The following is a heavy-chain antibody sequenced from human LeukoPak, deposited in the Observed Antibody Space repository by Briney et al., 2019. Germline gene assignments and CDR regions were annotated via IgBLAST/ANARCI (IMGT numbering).Heavy chain of an antibody. CDR2: MNPNSGNT. Sequence: GASVKVSCKASGYTFTSYDINWVRQATGQGLEWMGWMNPNSGNTGYAQKFQGRVTITRNTSISTAYMELSSLRSEDTAVYYCARSEYYYDSSGYYYFDYWGQGTLVTVSS. CDR1: GYTFTSYD. J-gene: IGHJ4*02. V-gene: IGHV1-8*03. D-gene: IGHD3-22*01. CDR3: ARSEYYYDSSGYYYFDY.